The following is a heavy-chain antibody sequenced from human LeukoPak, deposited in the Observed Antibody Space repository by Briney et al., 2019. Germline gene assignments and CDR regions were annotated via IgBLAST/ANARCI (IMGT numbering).Heavy chain of an antibody. CDR3: ARAPGYYDILTPFDY. V-gene: IGHV3-30-3*01. CDR1: GFTFSSYA. J-gene: IGHJ4*02. D-gene: IGHD3-9*01. Sequence: GGSLRLSRAASGFTFSSYAMHWVRQAPGKGLEWVAVISYDGSNKYYADSVKGRFTISRDNSKNTLYLQMNSLRAEDTAVYYCARAPGYYDILTPFDYWGQGTLVTVSS. CDR2: ISYDGSNK.